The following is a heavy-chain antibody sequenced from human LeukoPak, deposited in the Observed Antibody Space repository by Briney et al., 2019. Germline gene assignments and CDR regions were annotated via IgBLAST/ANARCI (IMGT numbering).Heavy chain of an antibody. J-gene: IGHJ4*02. Sequence: GGSLRLSCAASGITFSSYNMNWVRRAPGRGLEWVSYISSSSVTKYYADSVKGRVTISRDNAKNSLYLQMNSLRAEDTAVYYCAREMGATHKLPIDYWGQGTLVTVSS. CDR3: AREMGATHKLPIDY. CDR1: GITFSSYN. D-gene: IGHD1-26*01. CDR2: ISSSSVTK. V-gene: IGHV3-48*01.